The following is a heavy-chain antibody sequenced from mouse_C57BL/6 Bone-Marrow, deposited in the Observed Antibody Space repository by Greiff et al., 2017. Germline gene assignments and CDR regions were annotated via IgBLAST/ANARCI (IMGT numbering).Heavy chain of an antibody. V-gene: IGHV10-1*01. D-gene: IGHD1-1*01. J-gene: IGHJ2*01. CDR1: GFSFNTYA. CDR3: VREHYGSRRFDY. Sequence: DVKLVESGGGLVQPKGSLKLSCAASGFSFNTYAMNWVRQAPGKGLEWVARIRSKSNNYATYYADSVKDRFTISRDDSESMLYLQMNNLKTEDTAMYYCVREHYGSRRFDYWGQGTTLTVSS. CDR2: IRSKSNNYAT.